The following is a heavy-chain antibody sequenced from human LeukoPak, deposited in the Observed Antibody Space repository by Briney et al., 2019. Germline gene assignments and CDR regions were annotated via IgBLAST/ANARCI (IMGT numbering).Heavy chain of an antibody. Sequence: GASVKVSCKASGYFFTNYYMHWVRQAPGQGLEWMGTINPSGGSTTYAQKFQGRVTMTRDTSTSTVYMELSSLRSEDTAVYYCARDHGSAYYRAPRHWGQGTLVTVSS. V-gene: IGHV1-46*01. D-gene: IGHD3-10*01. CDR3: ARDHGSAYYRAPRH. CDR2: INPSGGST. J-gene: IGHJ4*02. CDR1: GYFFTNYY.